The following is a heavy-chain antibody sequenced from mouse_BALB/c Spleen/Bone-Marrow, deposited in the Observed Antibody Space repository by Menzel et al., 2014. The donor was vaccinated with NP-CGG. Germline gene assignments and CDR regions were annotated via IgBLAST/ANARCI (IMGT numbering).Heavy chain of an antibody. J-gene: IGHJ2*01. D-gene: IGHD1-1*01. Sequence: EVKLQESGAEFVRPGALVKLSCNASGFNIKDYYMHWVKQRPEQGLEWIGWIDPENGNTIYDPKFPGKASITADTSSYTAYLQLSSLTSEDTAVYYCTRWVYYGSSYFDYWGQGTTLTVSS. CDR3: TRWVYYGSSYFDY. CDR2: IDPENGNT. V-gene: IGHV14-1*02. CDR1: GFNIKDYY.